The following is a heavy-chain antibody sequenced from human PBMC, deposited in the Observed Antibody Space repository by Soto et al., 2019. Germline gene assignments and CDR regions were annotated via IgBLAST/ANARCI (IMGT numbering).Heavy chain of an antibody. D-gene: IGHD4-17*01. J-gene: IGHJ4*02. CDR1: GGSFSGYY. CDR2: INHSGST. CDR3: ARGSGDYATHFDY. V-gene: IGHV4-34*01. Sequence: QVQLQQWGAGLLKPSETLSLTCAVYGGSFSGYYWSWIRQPPGKGLEWIGEINHSGSTNYNPSLKSRVTISVDTSKNQFSLKLSSVTAADTAVYYCARGSGDYATHFDYWGQGTLVTVSS.